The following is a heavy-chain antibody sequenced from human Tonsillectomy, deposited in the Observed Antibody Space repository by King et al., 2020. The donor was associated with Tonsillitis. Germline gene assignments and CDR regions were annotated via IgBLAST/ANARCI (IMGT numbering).Heavy chain of an antibody. CDR3: ARDGEWMGSNDINPSYNYLDV. D-gene: IGHD3-10*01. J-gene: IGHJ6*04. V-gene: IGHV3-33*08. CDR1: GFTFSNHG. CDR2: IWCDGSKK. Sequence: VQLVESGGRLVQPGRSLRVSCAASGFTFSNHGMHWVRQAPGKGLEWVAVIWCDGSKKYYAESVKGRFSISRDNAKNTLSLQMNSLRAEDTAVYYCARDGEWMGSNDINPSYNYLDVWGKGTTVSVSS.